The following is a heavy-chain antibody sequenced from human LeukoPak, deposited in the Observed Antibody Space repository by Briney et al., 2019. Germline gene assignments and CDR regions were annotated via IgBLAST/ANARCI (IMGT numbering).Heavy chain of an antibody. CDR2: TYYRFKWFN. CDR1: GDSVSSNGVA. J-gene: IGHJ4*02. Sequence: SQTLSLTCAISGDSVSSNGVAWNWIRQSPSRGXXXLGRTYYRFKWFNDYAVSVNSRITISPDISKNQFSLQLNSVTPEDTAVYFCARGAWRSFDYWGQGTLVTVTS. V-gene: IGHV6-1*01. CDR3: ARGAWRSFDY.